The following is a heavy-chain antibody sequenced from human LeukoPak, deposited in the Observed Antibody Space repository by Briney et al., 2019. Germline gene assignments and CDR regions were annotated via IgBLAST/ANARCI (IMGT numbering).Heavy chain of an antibody. V-gene: IGHV3-48*04. CDR3: ARSSQYGSGADY. CDR2: ISSSGRTI. D-gene: IGHD3-10*01. J-gene: IGHJ4*02. CDR1: GFTFTHYG. Sequence: GTLRLSCAASGFTFTHYGMNWVRQAPGKGLEWVSYISSSGRTIYYADSVKGRFTISRDNAKNSLYLQMSSLRAEDTAVYYCARSSQYGSGADYWGQGTLVTVSS.